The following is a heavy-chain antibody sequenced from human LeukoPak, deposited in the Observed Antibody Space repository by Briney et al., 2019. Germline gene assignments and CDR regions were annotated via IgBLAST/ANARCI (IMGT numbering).Heavy chain of an antibody. V-gene: IGHV3-23*01. CDR1: GFTFSSYA. J-gene: IGHJ4*02. CDR2: IGSGGVSI. Sequence: GGSLRLSCAASGFTFSSYAMSWVRQAPGKGLEWVSAIGSGGVSIYYADSVKGRFTISRDNSKNTLYLQLNSLRAEDTAVYYCARRGAMTPLLYYFDYWGQGTLVTVSS. CDR3: ARRGAMTPLLYYFDY. D-gene: IGHD1-26*01.